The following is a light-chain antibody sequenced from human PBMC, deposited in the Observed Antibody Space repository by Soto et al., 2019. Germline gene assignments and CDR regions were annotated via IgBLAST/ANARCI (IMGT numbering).Light chain of an antibody. CDR1: QSISSY. CDR2: AAS. V-gene: IGKV1-39*01. Sequence: DIPMTQSPSSLSASVGDRVTITCRASQSISSYLNWYQQKPGKAPKLLIYAASSLQSGVPSRFSGSGSGTDFTLTISSLQPEDVATYYCQQSYSTLGLTFGGGTKVEIK. CDR3: QQSYSTLGLT. J-gene: IGKJ4*01.